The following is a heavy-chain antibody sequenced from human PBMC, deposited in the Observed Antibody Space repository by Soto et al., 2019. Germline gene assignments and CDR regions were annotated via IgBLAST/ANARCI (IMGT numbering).Heavy chain of an antibody. CDR1: GFTFSSYA. Sequence: GGSLRLFCAASGFTFSSYAMSWVRQAPGKGLEWVSAISGSGGSTYYADSVKGRFTISRDNSKNTLYLQMNSLRADDTAVYYCAKHNDSSYYYFENWGQGTLVTVSS. D-gene: IGHD3-22*01. V-gene: IGHV3-23*01. CDR2: ISGSGGST. CDR3: AKHNDSSYYYFEN. J-gene: IGHJ4*02.